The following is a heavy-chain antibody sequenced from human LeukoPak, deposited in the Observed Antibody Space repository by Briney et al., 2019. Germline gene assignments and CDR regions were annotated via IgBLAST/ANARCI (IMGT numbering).Heavy chain of an antibody. J-gene: IGHJ3*02. CDR3: AMAYYYDSSGYYGTDAFDI. D-gene: IGHD3-22*01. Sequence: KPSETLSLTCTVSGGSVSSGSYYWSWIRQPPGKGLEWIGYIYYSGSTNYNPSLKSRVTISVDTSKNQFSLKLSSVTAADTAVYYCAMAYYYDSSGYYGTDAFDIWGQGQWSPSLQ. CDR1: GGSVSSGSYY. V-gene: IGHV4-61*01. CDR2: IYYSGST.